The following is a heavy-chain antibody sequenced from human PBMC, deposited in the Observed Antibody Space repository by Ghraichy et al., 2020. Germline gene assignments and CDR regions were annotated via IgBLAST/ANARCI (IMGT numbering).Heavy chain of an antibody. CDR3: ARVQYLPIDAFNF. CDR2: IYYSGST. D-gene: IGHD4-11*01. Sequence: SETLSLTCTVSGGSISTYYWSWIRQPPGKGLEWIGNIYYSGSTNYNPSLKSRVTISVDTSKNQFSLRLNSVTAADTAVYYCARVQYLPIDAFNFWGQGTMVTVSS. CDR1: GGSISTYY. J-gene: IGHJ3*01. V-gene: IGHV4-59*01.